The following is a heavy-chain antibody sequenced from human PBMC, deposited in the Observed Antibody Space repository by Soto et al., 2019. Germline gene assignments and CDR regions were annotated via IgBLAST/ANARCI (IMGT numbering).Heavy chain of an antibody. V-gene: IGHV4-59*01. D-gene: IGHD6-19*01. CDR2: IYYSGST. CDR3: ARGDLRWLAD. J-gene: IGHJ4*02. CDR1: GGSISSYY. Sequence: PSETLSLTCTVSGGSISSYYWSWIRQPPGKGLEWIGYIYYSGSTNYNPSLKSRVTISVDTSKNQFSLKLSSVTAADTAVYDCARGDLRWLADWGQGTLVAVSS.